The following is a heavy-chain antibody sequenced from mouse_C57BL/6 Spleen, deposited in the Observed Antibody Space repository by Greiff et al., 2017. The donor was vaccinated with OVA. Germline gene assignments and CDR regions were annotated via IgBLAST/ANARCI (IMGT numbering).Heavy chain of an antibody. Sequence: QVPLKESGPGLVAPSQSLSITCTVSGFSLTSYGVPWVRQPPGKGLEWLVVIWSDGSTTYHSALTTRLSISKDNSKSQVFVKMNSLQTDYTAMYYCARHNDADYYAMDYWGQGTSVTVSS. V-gene: IGHV2-6-1*01. CDR3: ARHNDADYYAMDY. CDR2: IWSDGST. J-gene: IGHJ4*01. CDR1: GFSLTSYG. D-gene: IGHD2-3*01.